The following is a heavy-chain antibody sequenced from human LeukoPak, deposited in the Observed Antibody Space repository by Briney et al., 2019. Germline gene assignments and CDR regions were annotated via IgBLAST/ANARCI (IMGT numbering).Heavy chain of an antibody. CDR2: IYSGGST. CDR3: ARDKVVAAAMGYYYYGMDG. Sequence: PGGSLRLSCAASGFTFSSNYMGWVRQAPGKGLEWVSVIYSGGSTYYADSVKGRFTISRHNSKNTLYLQMNSLRAEDTAVYYCARDKVVAAAMGYYYYGMDGWGQGATVTVSS. D-gene: IGHD2-15*01. CDR1: GFTFSSNY. J-gene: IGHJ6*02. V-gene: IGHV3-53*04.